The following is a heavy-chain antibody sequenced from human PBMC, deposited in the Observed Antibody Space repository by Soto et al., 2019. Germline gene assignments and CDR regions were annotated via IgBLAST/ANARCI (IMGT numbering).Heavy chain of an antibody. CDR3: TKGAWGTVCDY. Sequence: PGGSLRLSCAASGFSFSNYGMSWVRQPPGKGLEWVSGIGGTGSDTYYADSVKGRFTISRDNAKNTLYLQMNSLRAEDTAVYYCTKGAWGTVCDYWGQGTLVTVS. J-gene: IGHJ4*02. CDR1: GFSFSNYG. D-gene: IGHD3-16*01. V-gene: IGHV3-23*01. CDR2: IGGTGSDT.